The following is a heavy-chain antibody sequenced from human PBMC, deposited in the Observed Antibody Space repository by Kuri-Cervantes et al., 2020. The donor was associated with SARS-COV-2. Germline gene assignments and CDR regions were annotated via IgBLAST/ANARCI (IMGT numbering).Heavy chain of an antibody. CDR3: ARDQGGYYGSGSFDY. J-gene: IGHJ4*02. V-gene: IGHV3-30*03. Sequence: GESLKISCAASGFTFSSYGMHWVRQAPGKGLEWVAVISYDGSNKYYADSVKGRFTISRDNSKNTLYLQMNSLRAEDTAVYYCARDQGGYYGSGSFDYWGQGTLVTVSS. CDR2: ISYDGSNK. D-gene: IGHD3-10*01. CDR1: GFTFSSYG.